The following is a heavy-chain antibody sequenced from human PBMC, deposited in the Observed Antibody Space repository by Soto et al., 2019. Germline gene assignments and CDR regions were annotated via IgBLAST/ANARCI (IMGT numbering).Heavy chain of an antibody. V-gene: IGHV4-39*01. J-gene: IGHJ5*02. CDR1: GGSISSSSYY. CDR2: IYYSGST. Sequence: PSETLSLTCTVSGGSISSSSYYWGWIRHPPGKGLEWIGSIYYSGSTYYNPSLKSRVTISVDTSKNQFSLKLSSVTAADTAVYYCARHPLHYDFWSGYFPWFDPWGQGTLVTVSS. D-gene: IGHD3-3*01. CDR3: ARHPLHYDFWSGYFPWFDP.